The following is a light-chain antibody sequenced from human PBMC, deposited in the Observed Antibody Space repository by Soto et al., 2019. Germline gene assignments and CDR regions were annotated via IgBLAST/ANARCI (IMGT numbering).Light chain of an antibody. CDR1: SSDVGDYNY. V-gene: IGLV2-8*01. CDR3: SSYAGRNNVI. Sequence: QSALTQPPSASGSPGQSVTISCTGTSSDVGDYNYVSWYQQHPGKAPKLMIYEVTKRPSGVPDRFSGSKSGNTASLTVSGLRAEDEAEYFCSSYAGRNNVIFGGGTKLTVL. J-gene: IGLJ2*01. CDR2: EVT.